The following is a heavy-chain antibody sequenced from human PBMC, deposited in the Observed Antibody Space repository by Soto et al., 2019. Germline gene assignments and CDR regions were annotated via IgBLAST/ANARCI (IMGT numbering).Heavy chain of an antibody. CDR1: GFTFSSYA. CDR3: XXXXSGSQFDY. J-gene: IGHJ4*02. V-gene: IGHV3-23*01. D-gene: IGHD1-26*01. Sequence: EVQLLESGGGLVQPGGSLRLSCAASGFTFSSYAMSWVRQAPGKGLEWVSVISGSGGSTYYADSVKGRVTITRDNSXNTLXXXXXXXXXEDTXVYXXXXXXSGSQFDYWGQGTLVTVSS. CDR2: ISGSGGST.